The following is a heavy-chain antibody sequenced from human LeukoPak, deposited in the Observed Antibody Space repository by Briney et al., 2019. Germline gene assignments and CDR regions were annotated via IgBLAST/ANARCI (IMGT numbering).Heavy chain of an antibody. CDR2: ISSSGSTI. J-gene: IGHJ6*03. CDR1: GFTFSDYY. V-gene: IGHV3-11*01. CDR3: ARGFGDNYYYYYMDV. Sequence: PGGSLRLSCAASGFTFSDYYMSWIRQAPGKGLEWVSYISSSGSTIYYADSVKGRFTISRDNAKNSLYLQMNSLRAEDTAVYHCARGFGDNYYYYYMDVWGKGTTVTVSS. D-gene: IGHD3-10*01.